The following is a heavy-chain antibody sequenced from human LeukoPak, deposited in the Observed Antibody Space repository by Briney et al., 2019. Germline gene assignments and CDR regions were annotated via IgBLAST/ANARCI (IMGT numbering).Heavy chain of an antibody. J-gene: IGHJ5*02. CDR1: GGSISSSSYC. CDR2: IYYSGST. CDR3: ARVWPQKLLWFGEPPFWFDP. D-gene: IGHD3-10*01. V-gene: IGHV4-39*07. Sequence: SETLSLTCTVSGGSISSSSYCWGWIRQPPGKGLEWIGSIYYSGSTYYNPSLKSRVTISVDTSKNQFSLKLSSVTAADTAVYYCARVWPQKLLWFGEPPFWFDPWGQGTLVTVSS.